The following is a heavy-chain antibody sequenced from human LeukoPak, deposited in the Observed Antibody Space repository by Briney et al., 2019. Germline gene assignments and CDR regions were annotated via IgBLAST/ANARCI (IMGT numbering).Heavy chain of an antibody. CDR2: IYYTGST. V-gene: IGHV4-59*01. CDR3: ARELRYDNSDSGAF. D-gene: IGHD3-22*01. CDR1: GGAITNYY. Sequence: PSETLSLTCGVSGGAITNYYWNWIRQAPGKGLEWLGYIYYTGSTTYNPSVKSRITISLDTSKKQISLKLRSVTAADTAVYYCARELRYDNSDSGAFWGQGTVVTVSS. J-gene: IGHJ3*01.